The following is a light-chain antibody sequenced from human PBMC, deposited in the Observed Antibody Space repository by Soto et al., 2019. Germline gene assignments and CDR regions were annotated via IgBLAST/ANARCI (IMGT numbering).Light chain of an antibody. CDR3: QQRSNWPWT. CDR1: QSVSSY. J-gene: IGKJ1*01. V-gene: IGKV3-11*01. Sequence: EIVLTQSPATLSLSPGERATLSCRASQSVSSYLAWYQQKPGQAPRLLIYDASNRATGIPARFSGSGSGTDXXXTXXSLEPEDFAVYYCQQRSNWPWTFGQGTKVEIK. CDR2: DAS.